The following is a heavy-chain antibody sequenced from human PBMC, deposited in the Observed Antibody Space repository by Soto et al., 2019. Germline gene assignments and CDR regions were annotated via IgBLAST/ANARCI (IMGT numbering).Heavy chain of an antibody. CDR1: GYTFTSYA. V-gene: IGHV1-3*01. D-gene: IGHD3-10*01. Sequence: QVQLVQSGAEVKKPGASVKVSCKASGYTFTSYAMHWVRQAPGQRLEWMGWINAGNGNTKYSQKFQGRVTITRDTSASTAYMELSSLRSEATAVYYCARHVLLWFGELPDYWGQGTLVTVSS. CDR2: INAGNGNT. CDR3: ARHVLLWFGELPDY. J-gene: IGHJ4*02.